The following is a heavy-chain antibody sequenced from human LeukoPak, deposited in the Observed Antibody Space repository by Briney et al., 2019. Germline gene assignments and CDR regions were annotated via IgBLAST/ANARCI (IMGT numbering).Heavy chain of an antibody. J-gene: IGHJ4*02. CDR1: GGSISSYY. D-gene: IGHD2-2*02. CDR2: IYTSGST. CDR3: ARDVSRYCSRTSCYTGDY. Sequence: PSETLSLTCTVSGGSISSYYWSWIRQPAGKGLEWIGRIYTSGSTNYNPSLKSRVTMSVDTSKNQFSLKLSSVTAADTAVYYCARDVSRYCSRTSCYTGDYWGQGTLVTVSS. V-gene: IGHV4-4*07.